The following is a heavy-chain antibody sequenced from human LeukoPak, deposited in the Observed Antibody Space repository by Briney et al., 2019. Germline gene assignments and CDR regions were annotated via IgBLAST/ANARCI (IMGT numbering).Heavy chain of an antibody. V-gene: IGHV4-59*01. CDR1: GGSINGYY. CDR3: ARGEALRQNYGMDV. CDR2: IYFSGSI. Sequence: SETLSLTCTVSGGSINGYYWNWIRQPPGKGLEWIGYIYFSGSINYNPSLQSRVTISVDTSKNQFSLKLNSVTAADTAVYFCARGEALRQNYGMDVWGQGTTVTVSS. J-gene: IGHJ6*02.